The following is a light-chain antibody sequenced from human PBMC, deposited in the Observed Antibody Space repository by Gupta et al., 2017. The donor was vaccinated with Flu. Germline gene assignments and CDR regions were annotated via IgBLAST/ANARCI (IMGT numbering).Light chain of an antibody. CDR1: NNETKS. V-gene: IGLV3-21*02. CDR2: DDN. CDR3: QVWDRSSDQRV. J-gene: IGLJ2*01. Sequence: GNNNETKSVHWYQQKPGQAPVLVVYDDNDRPSGIPDRFSGSNSGNPATLTITRVEVGDEADYYCQVWDRSSDQRVFGGGTKLTAL.